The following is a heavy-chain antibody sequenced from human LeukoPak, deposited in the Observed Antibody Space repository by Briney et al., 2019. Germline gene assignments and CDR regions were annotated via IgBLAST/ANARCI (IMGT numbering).Heavy chain of an antibody. Sequence: PGGSLRLSCAASGFTFSSYAMSWVRQAPGKGLEWVSAISSSSSTIYYADSVKGRFTISRDNAKNSLYLQMNSLRAEDTAVYYCARAVTTVDYWGQGTLVTVSS. CDR1: GFTFSSYA. J-gene: IGHJ4*02. V-gene: IGHV3-48*01. CDR2: ISSSSSTI. D-gene: IGHD4-17*01. CDR3: ARAVTTVDY.